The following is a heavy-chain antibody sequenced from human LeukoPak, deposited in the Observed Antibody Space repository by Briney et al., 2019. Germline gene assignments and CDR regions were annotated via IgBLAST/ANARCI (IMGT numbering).Heavy chain of an antibody. D-gene: IGHD3-10*01. CDR2: FDPEDGET. J-gene: IGHJ3*02. CDR3: ARGKYLWFGELWNAFDI. CDR1: GYTLTELS. V-gene: IGHV1-24*01. Sequence: ASVKVSCKVSGYTLTELSMHWVRQAPGKGLEWMGGFDPEDGETIYAQKFQGRVTITRNTSISTAYMELSSLRSEDTAVYYCARGKYLWFGELWNAFDIWGQGTMVTVSS.